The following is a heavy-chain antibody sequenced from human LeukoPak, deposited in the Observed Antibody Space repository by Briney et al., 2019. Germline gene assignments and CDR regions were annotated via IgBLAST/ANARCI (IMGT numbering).Heavy chain of an antibody. J-gene: IGHJ4*02. D-gene: IGHD3-3*01. V-gene: IGHV3-23*01. CDR3: ARATGPAKGTVATVFGMVLDY. Sequence: GGSLRLSCEVSGITFSNFAMAWVRKAPGKGLEWVSLITGTSGRTYYAASVKGRFIISRDNAKNTLYVQMNSLRAEDTAVYYCARATGPAKGTVATVFGMVLDYWGQGTLVSVSS. CDR1: GITFSNFA. CDR2: ITGTSGRT.